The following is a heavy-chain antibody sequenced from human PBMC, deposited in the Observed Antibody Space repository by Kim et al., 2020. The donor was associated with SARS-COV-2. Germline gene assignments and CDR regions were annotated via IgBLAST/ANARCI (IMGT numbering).Heavy chain of an antibody. J-gene: IGHJ4*02. D-gene: IGHD5-18*01. CDR1: GGSISSYY. V-gene: IGHV4-59*13. Sequence: SETLSLTCTVSGGSISSYYWSWIRQPPGKGLEWIGYIYYSGSTNYNPSLKSRVTISVDTSKNQFSLKLSSVTAADTAVYYCARVRGYSYGYRDWGQGTLVTVSS. CDR3: ARVRGYSYGYRD. CDR2: IYYSGST.